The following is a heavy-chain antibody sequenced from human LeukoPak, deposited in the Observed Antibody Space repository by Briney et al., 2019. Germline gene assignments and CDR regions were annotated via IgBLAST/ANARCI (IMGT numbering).Heavy chain of an antibody. CDR3: ARHWGIAVPGSMGHFDY. CDR1: GGSISSSGYS. CDR2: FHYPGNT. J-gene: IGHJ4*02. D-gene: IGHD6-19*01. V-gene: IGHV4-39*01. Sequence: SETLSLTCSVSGGSISSSGYSCGWIRQPPGKELEWIGSFHYPGNTYYNPSLKSRVTISVDTSKNQFSLKLSSVTAADTAVFYCARHWGIAVPGSMGHFDYWGQGSLVTVSS.